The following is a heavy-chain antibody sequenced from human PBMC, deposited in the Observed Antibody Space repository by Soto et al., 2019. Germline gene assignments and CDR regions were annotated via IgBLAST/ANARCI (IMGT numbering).Heavy chain of an antibody. Sequence: GGSLRLSCAVSGFTFSNAWMYWVRQAPGKGLEWVGRIKTKTEGVTTDYAAPVKGRFTISRDDSTDTLFLQMNSLQIEDTAMYYCITKKIRDNYRGFDPWGQRTPVTGSS. CDR2: IKTKTEGVTT. CDR3: ITKKIRDNYRGFDP. V-gene: IGHV3-15*07. D-gene: IGHD3-10*01. CDR1: GFTFSNAW. J-gene: IGHJ5*02.